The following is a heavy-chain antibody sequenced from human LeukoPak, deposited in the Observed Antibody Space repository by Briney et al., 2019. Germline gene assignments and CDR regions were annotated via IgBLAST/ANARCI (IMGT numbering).Heavy chain of an antibody. V-gene: IGHV4-31*03. Sequence: PPQTLSLTCTVSGGSISSGGYYWSWIRQHPGKGLEWIGYIYYSGSTYYNPSLKSRVTISVDTSKNQFSLKLSSVTAADTAVYYCVVGALRGWFDPWGQGTLVTVSS. D-gene: IGHD1-26*01. CDR2: IYYSGST. J-gene: IGHJ5*02. CDR1: GGSISSGGYY. CDR3: VVGALRGWFDP.